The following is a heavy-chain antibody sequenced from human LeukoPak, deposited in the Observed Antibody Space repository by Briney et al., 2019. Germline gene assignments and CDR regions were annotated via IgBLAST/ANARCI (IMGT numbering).Heavy chain of an antibody. Sequence: SQTLSLTCTVSGGSISSGGYYWSWIRQHPGKGLEWIGYIYCSGSTYYNPSLKSRVTISVDTSKNQFSLKLSSVTAADTAVYYCARGRYYGSGSYYYAFDIWGQGTMVTVSS. D-gene: IGHD3-10*01. CDR1: GGSISSGGYY. V-gene: IGHV4-31*03. J-gene: IGHJ3*02. CDR3: ARGRYYGSGSYYYAFDI. CDR2: IYCSGST.